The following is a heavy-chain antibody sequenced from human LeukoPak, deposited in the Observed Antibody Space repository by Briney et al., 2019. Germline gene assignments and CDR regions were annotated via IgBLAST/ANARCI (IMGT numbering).Heavy chain of an antibody. CDR2: INHSGST. CDR3: ARLFNSHGRPLRIVNRGKTLTDY. CDR1: GGSFSGYY. J-gene: IGHJ4*02. V-gene: IGHV4-34*01. D-gene: IGHD2-21*01. Sequence: PSETLSLTCAVYGGSFSGYYWSWIRQPPGKGLEWIGEINHSGSTNYNPSLKSRVTISVDTSKNQFSLKLSSVTAADTAVYYCARLFNSHGRPLRIVNRGKTLTDYWGQGTLVTVSS.